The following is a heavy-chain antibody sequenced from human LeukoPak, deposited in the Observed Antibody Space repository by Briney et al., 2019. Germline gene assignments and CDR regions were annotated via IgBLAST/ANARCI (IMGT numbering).Heavy chain of an antibody. D-gene: IGHD1-26*01. CDR3: AKGDSGSYNF. J-gene: IGHJ4*02. CDR1: GFTFRDYA. V-gene: IGHV3-23*01. Sequence: PGGSLRLSCSASGFTFRDYAMSWVRQAPGKGLEWVSGISGSGTYRYYADSVKGRLTIHRDNSKNMMYLQINSLRAEDMAKYYCAKGDSGSYNFWGRGTRVTVSS. CDR2: ISGSGTYR.